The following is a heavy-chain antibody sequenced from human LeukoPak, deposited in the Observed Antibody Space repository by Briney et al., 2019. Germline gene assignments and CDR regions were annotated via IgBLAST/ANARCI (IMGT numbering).Heavy chain of an antibody. CDR1: GFTFDDFA. CDR2: MSWNGVIM. CDR3: AKEGARLGTAVSGPFDY. Sequence: GGSLRLSCAASGFTFDDFAMHWVRQVPGKGLEWVAGMSWNGVIMGYADSVRGRFTISRDNAKNSLYLQMNSLRAEDTALYYCAKEGARLGTAVSGPFDYWGQGTLVAVSS. J-gene: IGHJ4*02. D-gene: IGHD6-13*01. V-gene: IGHV3-9*01.